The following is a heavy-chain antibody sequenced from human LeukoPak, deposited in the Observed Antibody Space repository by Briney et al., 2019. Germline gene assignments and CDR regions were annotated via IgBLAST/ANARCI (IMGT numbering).Heavy chain of an antibody. V-gene: IGHV4-59*01. D-gene: IGHD2-2*01. J-gene: IGHJ5*02. CDR3: ARDLRGYCSSTSCRYWFDP. CDR2: IYYSGST. CDR1: GGSISSYY. Sequence: SETLSLTCTVSGGSISSYYWSWIRQPPGKGLEWIGYIYYSGSTNYNPSLKSRVTISVDTSKNQFSLKLSSVTAADTAVYYCARDLRGYCSSTSCRYWFDPWGQGTLVTVSS.